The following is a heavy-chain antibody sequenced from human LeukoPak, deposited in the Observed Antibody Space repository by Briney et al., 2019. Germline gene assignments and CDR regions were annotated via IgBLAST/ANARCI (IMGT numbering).Heavy chain of an antibody. V-gene: IGHV1-2*02. CDR2: INPNSGGT. Sequence: GAAVKVSCKASGYTFTDYYIHWVRQAPGQGLEWMGWINPNSGGTNYAQKFQGRVTMTRDTSISTAYMELSRLRSDDTAVYYCARDSLPYYYDSSGSLNWFDPWGQGTLVTVSS. CDR1: GYTFTDYY. CDR3: ARDSLPYYYDSSGSLNWFDP. D-gene: IGHD3-22*01. J-gene: IGHJ5*02.